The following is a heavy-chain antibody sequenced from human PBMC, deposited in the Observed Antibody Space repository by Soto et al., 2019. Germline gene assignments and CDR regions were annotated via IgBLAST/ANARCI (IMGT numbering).Heavy chain of an antibody. J-gene: IGHJ6*02. D-gene: IGHD3-10*01. V-gene: IGHV2-5*02. CDR3: AHFPSDRGYSYGMDV. CDR2: IYWDDYK. Sequence: SGPTLVNPTQTLTLTCTFSGLSLSTSGVSVGWIRQPPGKSLEWLGLIYWDDYKRYSPSLESRLTITKDTSKNQVVLTMINVDPVDTGTYYCAHFPSDRGYSYGMDVWGQGTTVTVSS. CDR1: GLSLSTSGVS.